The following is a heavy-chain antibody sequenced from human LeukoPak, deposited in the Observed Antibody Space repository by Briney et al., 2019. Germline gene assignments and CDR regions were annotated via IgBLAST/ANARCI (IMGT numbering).Heavy chain of an antibody. CDR3: ARSSPFGVVTGYFDY. V-gene: IGHV1-69*05. J-gene: IGHJ4*02. CDR2: IIPIFGTA. Sequence: SVTVSCKASGGTFSSYAISWVRQAPGQGLEWMGRIIPIFGTANYAQKFQGRVTITTDESTSTAYMELSSLRSEDTAVYYCARSSPFGVVTGYFDYWGQGTLVTVSS. CDR1: GGTFSSYA. D-gene: IGHD3-3*01.